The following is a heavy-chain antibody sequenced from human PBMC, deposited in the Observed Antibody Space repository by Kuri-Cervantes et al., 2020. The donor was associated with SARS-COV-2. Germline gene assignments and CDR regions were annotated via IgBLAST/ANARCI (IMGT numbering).Heavy chain of an antibody. D-gene: IGHD1-14*01. CDR2: IYYSGST. CDR3: ARDKGTYKKSYYYYYYKDV. J-gene: IGHJ6*03. Sequence: SETLSLTRTVSGGSISSSSYYWGWIRQPPGKGLEWIGSIYYSGSTYYNPSLKSRVTISVDTSKNQFSLKLSSVTAADTAVYYCARDKGTYKKSYYYYYYKDVWGKGTTVTVSS. V-gene: IGHV4-39*07. CDR1: GGSISSSSYY.